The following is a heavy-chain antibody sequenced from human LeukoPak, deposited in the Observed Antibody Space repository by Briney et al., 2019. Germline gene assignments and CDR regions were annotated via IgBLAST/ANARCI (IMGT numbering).Heavy chain of an antibody. V-gene: IGHV4-31*03. J-gene: IGHJ3*02. CDR1: GGSISSGGYY. CDR3: ARFPGLLWFGESTDAFDI. D-gene: IGHD3-10*01. Sequence: PSETLSLTCTVSGGSISSGGYYWSWIRQHPGKGLEWIGYIYYSGSTYYNPSLKSRVTISVDTSKNQFSLKLSSVTAADTAVYYCARFPGLLWFGESTDAFDIWGQGTMVTVSS. CDR2: IYYSGST.